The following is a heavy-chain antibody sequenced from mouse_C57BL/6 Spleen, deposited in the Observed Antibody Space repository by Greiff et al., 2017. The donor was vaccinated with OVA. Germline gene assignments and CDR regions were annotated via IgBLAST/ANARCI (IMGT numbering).Heavy chain of an antibody. D-gene: IGHD1-1*01. CDR1: GYTFTSYW. J-gene: IGHJ3*01. V-gene: IGHV1-59*01. CDR2: IDPSDSYT. CDR3: ALSTVVDPWFAY. Sequence: QVQLKQPGAELVRPGTSVKLSCKASGYTFTSYWMHWVKQRPGQGLEWIGVIDPSDSYTNYNQKFKGKATLTVDTSSSTAYMQLSSLTSEDSAVYYCALSTVVDPWFAYWGQGTLVTVSA.